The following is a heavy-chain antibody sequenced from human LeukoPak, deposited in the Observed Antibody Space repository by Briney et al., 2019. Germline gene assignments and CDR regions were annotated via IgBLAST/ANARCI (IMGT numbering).Heavy chain of an antibody. CDR2: INHSGST. Sequence: SETLSLTCAVYGGSFSGYYWSWIRQPPGKGLEWIGEINHSGSTNYNPSLKSRVTISVDTSKNQFSLKLSSVTAADTAVYYCAISSSWYAYFDYWGQGTLVIVSS. J-gene: IGHJ4*02. D-gene: IGHD6-13*01. V-gene: IGHV4-34*01. CDR3: AISSSWYAYFDY. CDR1: GGSFSGYY.